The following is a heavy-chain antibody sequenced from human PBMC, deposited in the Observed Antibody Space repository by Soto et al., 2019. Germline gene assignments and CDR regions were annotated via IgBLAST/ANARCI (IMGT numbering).Heavy chain of an antibody. CDR3: AKDLYGAGWYNYFDP. J-gene: IGHJ5*02. D-gene: IGHD6-19*01. CDR2: ISHDGGEK. Sequence: QVHLVDSGGGVVQPGRSLRLSCAASGFTFSTTGMHWVRQAPGKGLEWVAMISHDGGEKFYPDSVKGRFTISRDTSKNTLYLQMDSLRPEDTAIYHCAKDLYGAGWYNYFDPWCQGTLVTVSS. V-gene: IGHV3-30*18. CDR1: GFTFSTTG.